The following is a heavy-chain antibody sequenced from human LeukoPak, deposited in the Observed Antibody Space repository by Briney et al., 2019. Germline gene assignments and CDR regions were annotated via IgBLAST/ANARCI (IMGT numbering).Heavy chain of an antibody. J-gene: IGHJ4*02. CDR1: GFTFSSYW. D-gene: IGHD3-10*01. CDR2: INSDGSST. CDR3: ARDGGSGTPLDY. V-gene: IGHV3-74*01. Sequence: PGGALRLSCAASGFTFSSYWMHWVRPVPGKGRCWVSRINSDGSSTRYADSVKGRFTISRDNAKNTLYLQMNSLRAEDTAVYYCARDGGSGTPLDYWGQGTLVTVSS.